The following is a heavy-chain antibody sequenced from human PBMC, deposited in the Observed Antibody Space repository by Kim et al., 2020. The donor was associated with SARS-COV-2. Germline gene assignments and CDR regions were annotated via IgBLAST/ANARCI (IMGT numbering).Heavy chain of an antibody. CDR3: ARGRCSDPVDV. Sequence: ASVKVSCKTSGYTFTGYSMNWVRQALGQGLEWMGRINPKSGDTNYAQKFQGRITMTRDASINTAYMELNRLQSDDTAIYYCARGRCSDPVDVWGQGTTVT. CDR2: INPKSGDT. J-gene: IGHJ6*02. D-gene: IGHD4-17*01. CDR1: GYTFTGYS. V-gene: IGHV1-2*06.